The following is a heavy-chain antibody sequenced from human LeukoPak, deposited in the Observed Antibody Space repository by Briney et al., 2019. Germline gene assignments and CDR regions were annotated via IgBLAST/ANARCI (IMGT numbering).Heavy chain of an antibody. J-gene: IGHJ4*02. D-gene: IGHD3-22*01. V-gene: IGHV4-4*07. CDR1: GGSFSGYY. CDR3: ARDLSDSSGYYPFDY. Sequence: SETLSLTCAVYGGSFSGYYWSWIRQPAGKGLEWIGRIYTSGSTNYNPSLKSRVTMSVDTSKNQFSLKLSSVTAADTAVYYCARDLSDSSGYYPFDYWGQGTLVTVSS. CDR2: IYTSGST.